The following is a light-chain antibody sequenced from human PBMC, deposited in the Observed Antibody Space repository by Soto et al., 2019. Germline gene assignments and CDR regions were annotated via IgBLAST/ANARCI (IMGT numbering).Light chain of an antibody. J-gene: IGKJ1*01. CDR1: QSVSSSY. V-gene: IGKV3-20*01. CDR3: QQYGKT. Sequence: EIVLTQSPGTLSLSPGGRATPSCRASQSVSSSYLAWYQQKPGQAPRLLIYGASSRATGIPDRFSGSGSGTDFTLTVSRLEPEDFAVYYCQQYGKTFGQGTKVDIK. CDR2: GAS.